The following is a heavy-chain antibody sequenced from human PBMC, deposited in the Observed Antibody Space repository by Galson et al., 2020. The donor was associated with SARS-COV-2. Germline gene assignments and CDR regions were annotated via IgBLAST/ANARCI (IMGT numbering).Heavy chain of an antibody. CDR2: ISYDKGNK. V-gene: IGHV3-30*04. D-gene: IGHD6-19*01. J-gene: IGHJ4*02. CDR1: GFTFSSYA. CDR3: ARDLTYTSGWYGGELFDY. Sequence: GGSLRLSCAASGFTFSSYAMHWVRQAPGKGLEWVAVISYDKGNKFYADSVKGRFTISRDNSKNTLYLQMNSLRAEDTAVYYCARDLTYTSGWYGGELFDYWGQGTLVTVSS.